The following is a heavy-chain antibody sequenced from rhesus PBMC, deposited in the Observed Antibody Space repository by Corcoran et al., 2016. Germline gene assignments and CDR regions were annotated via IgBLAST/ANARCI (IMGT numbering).Heavy chain of an antibody. CDR3: ARVGYSSGPLFDY. D-gene: IGHD6-31*01. V-gene: IGHV4-160*01. J-gene: IGHJ4*01. CDR1: GGSISGYW. Sequence: QLQLQESGPGLVKPSETLSLTCAVSGGSISGYWWSWIRQPPGKGLEWIGRIDSSGSTDYNPSLKSRVTISRDTSKNQFSLKLSSVTAADTAVYYCARVGYSSGPLFDYWGQGVLVTVSS. CDR2: IDSSGST.